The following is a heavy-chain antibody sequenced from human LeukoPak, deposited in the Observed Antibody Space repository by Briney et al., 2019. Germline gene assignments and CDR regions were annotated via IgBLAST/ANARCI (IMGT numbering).Heavy chain of an antibody. CDR2: IIPIFGTA. D-gene: IGHD3-9*01. CDR3: ARVNILTGYSPYYYYYMDV. Sequence: GASVKVSCKASGGTFSSYAISWVRQAPGQGLEWMGGIIPIFGTANYAQKFQGRVTITADESTSTAYMELSSLRSEDTAVYYCARVNILTGYSPYYYYYMDVWGKGTTVTISS. CDR1: GGTFSSYA. V-gene: IGHV1-69*13. J-gene: IGHJ6*03.